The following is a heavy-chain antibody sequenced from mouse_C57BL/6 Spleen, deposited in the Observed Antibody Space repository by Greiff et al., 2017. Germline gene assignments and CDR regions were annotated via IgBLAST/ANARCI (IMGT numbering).Heavy chain of an antibody. CDR3: TRRRALYYFDY. Sequence: VQLQQSGPELVKPGASVKISCKASGYTFTDYYITWVKQRPGQGLEWIGWIFPGSGSTYYNEKFKGKATLTVDRSSSTAYMLLSSLTSEASAVLFCTRRRALYYFDYWGQGTTLTVSS. CDR2: IFPGSGST. CDR1: GYTFTDYY. V-gene: IGHV1-75*01. J-gene: IGHJ2*01.